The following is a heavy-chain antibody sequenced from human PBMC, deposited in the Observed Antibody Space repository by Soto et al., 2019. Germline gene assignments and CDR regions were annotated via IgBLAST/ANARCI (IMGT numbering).Heavy chain of an antibody. CDR2: ILHDGKNK. J-gene: IGHJ5*02. CDR1: GFTLSTYA. CDR3: AKDHIPYSGSYRLDP. Sequence: GGSLRLSCAASGFTLSTYAMYWVRQAPGKGLEWVAAILHDGKNKYYADSVKGRFTISRDNSGNTLYLQMNSLRAEDTAVYYCAKDHIPYSGSYRLDPWCQGTLVTVSS. D-gene: IGHD1-26*01. V-gene: IGHV3-30*18.